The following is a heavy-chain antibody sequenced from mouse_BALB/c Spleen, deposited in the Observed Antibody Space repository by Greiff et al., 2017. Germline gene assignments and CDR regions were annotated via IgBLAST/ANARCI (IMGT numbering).Heavy chain of an antibody. CDR2: INPYNDGT. Sequence: EVQLQQSGPELVKPGASGKMSCKASGYTFTSYVMHWVKQKPGQGLEWIGYINPYNDGTNNNEKFKGKATLTSDKSSSTAYMELSSLSSEDSAVYYGARSGDGYYPFAYWGAGTLVTVSA. V-gene: IGHV1-14*01. CDR3: ARSGDGYYPFAY. CDR1: GYTFTSYV. D-gene: IGHD2-3*01. J-gene: IGHJ3*01.